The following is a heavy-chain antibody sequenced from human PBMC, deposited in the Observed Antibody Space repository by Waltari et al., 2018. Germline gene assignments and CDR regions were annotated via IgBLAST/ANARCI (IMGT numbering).Heavy chain of an antibody. CDR3: ARQSSEYSSSSVCFDY. CDR1: GGSISSSSYY. CDR2: IYYRGST. Sequence: QLQLQESGPGLVKPSETLSLTCTVSGGSISSSSYYWGWIRQPPGKGLEWIGSIYYRGSTYYNPSLTSRVTISVDTSKNQFSLKLSSVTAADTAVYYCARQSSEYSSSSVCFDYWGQGTLVTVSS. J-gene: IGHJ4*02. D-gene: IGHD6-6*01. V-gene: IGHV4-39*01.